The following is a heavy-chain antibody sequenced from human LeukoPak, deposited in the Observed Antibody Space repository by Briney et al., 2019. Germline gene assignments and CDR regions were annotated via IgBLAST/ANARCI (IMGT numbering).Heavy chain of an antibody. CDR1: GYFLRNGYH. V-gene: IGHV4-38-2*02. D-gene: IGHD4-11*01. CDR2: VSLSGSP. Sequence: SETLSLTCTVSGYFLRNGYHWAWFRQPPGKRLEWLGSVSLSGSPYDNLSFKSRVSMSVDASKNQFSLKMRAVTAADSAVYFCARSEINDYSRFWGQGILVTVSS. J-gene: IGHJ4*02. CDR3: ARSEINDYSRF.